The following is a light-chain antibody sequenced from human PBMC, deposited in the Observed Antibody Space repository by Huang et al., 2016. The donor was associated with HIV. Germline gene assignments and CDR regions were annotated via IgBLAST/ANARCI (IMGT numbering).Light chain of an antibody. CDR3: QQYGTLLT. CDR1: QSVSTNY. CDR2: GAA. J-gene: IGKJ4*01. Sequence: EIVLTQSPGTLSLSPGERATLSCRASQSVSTNYLAWYQQKPGQAPRLLIYGAASRATGIPDRFSGSGSGTGFTLTISRLEPEDFAVYFCQQYGTLLTFGGGTKVEI. V-gene: IGKV3-20*01.